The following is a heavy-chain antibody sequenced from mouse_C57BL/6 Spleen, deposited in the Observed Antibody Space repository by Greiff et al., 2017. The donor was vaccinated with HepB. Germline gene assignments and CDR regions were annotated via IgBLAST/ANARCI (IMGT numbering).Heavy chain of an antibody. CDR3: ANSNWDVGFAY. J-gene: IGHJ3*01. CDR2: ISSGSSTI. D-gene: IGHD4-1*01. CDR1: GFTFSDYG. Sequence: EVKLMESGGGLVKPGGSLKLSCAASGFTFSDYGMHCVRQAPEKGLEWVAYISSGSSTIYYADTVKGRFTISRDNAKNTLFLQMTSLRSEDTAMYYCANSNWDVGFAYWGQGTLVTVSA. V-gene: IGHV5-17*01.